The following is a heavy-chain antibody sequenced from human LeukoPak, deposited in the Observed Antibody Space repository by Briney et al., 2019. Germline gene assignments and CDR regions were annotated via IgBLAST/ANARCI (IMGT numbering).Heavy chain of an antibody. CDR3: AKDPGPDYVSFAFDI. J-gene: IGHJ3*02. V-gene: IGHV3-23*01. CDR2: ISGSGGST. Sequence: GGSLRLSCAASGFTFSSYGMSWVRQTPGKGLEWVSAISGSGGSTYYADSVKGRFTISRDNSKNTLYLQMNSLRAEDTAIYYCAKDPGPDYVSFAFDIWGQGTMVTVSS. D-gene: IGHD4-17*01. CDR1: GFTFSSYG.